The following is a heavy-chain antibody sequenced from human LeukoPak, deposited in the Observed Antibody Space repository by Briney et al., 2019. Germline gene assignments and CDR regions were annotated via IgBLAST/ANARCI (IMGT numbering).Heavy chain of an antibody. V-gene: IGHV4-39*01. CDR2: IYYSGST. D-gene: IGHD3-9*01. CDR1: GGSISSSSYY. J-gene: IGHJ4*02. Sequence: SETLSLTCTVSGGSISSSSYYWGWIRQPPGKGLEWIGSIYYSGSTYYNPSLKSRVTISVDTSKNQFSLKLSSVTAADTAVYYCARVLRYFDWSPYYFDYWGQGTLVTVSS. CDR3: ARVLRYFDWSPYYFDY.